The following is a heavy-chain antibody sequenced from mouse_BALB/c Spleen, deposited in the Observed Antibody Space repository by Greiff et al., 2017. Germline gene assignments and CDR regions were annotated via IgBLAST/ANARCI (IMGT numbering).Heavy chain of an antibody. V-gene: IGHV5-4*02. CDR1: GFTFSDYY. Sequence: EVMLVESGGGLVKPGGSLKLSCAASGFTFSDYYMYWVRQTPEKRLEWVATISDGGSYTYYPDSVKGRFTISRDNAKNNLYLQMSSLKSEDTAMYYCARIEVYAMDYWGQGTSVTVSS. J-gene: IGHJ4*01. CDR2: ISDGGSYT. CDR3: ARIEVYAMDY.